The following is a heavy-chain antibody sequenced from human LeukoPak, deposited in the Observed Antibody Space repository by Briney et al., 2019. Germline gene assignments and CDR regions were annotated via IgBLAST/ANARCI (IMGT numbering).Heavy chain of an antibody. CDR1: GFTFADYA. D-gene: IGHD6-19*01. Sequence: PGRSLRLSCAASGFTFADYAMHWVRQAPGKGLEWVSGISWNSDSIGYAVSVKGRYTISRDNAKNSLYLQMNSLRAEDTALYYCAKDISSGWGRGLDYWGQGTLVTVSS. V-gene: IGHV3-9*01. CDR3: AKDISSGWGRGLDY. CDR2: ISWNSDSI. J-gene: IGHJ4*02.